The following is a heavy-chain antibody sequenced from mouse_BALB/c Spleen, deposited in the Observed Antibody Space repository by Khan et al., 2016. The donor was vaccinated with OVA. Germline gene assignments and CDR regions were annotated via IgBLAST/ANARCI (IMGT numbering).Heavy chain of an antibody. Sequence: VELVESGPGLVAPSQSLSITCNASGFSLTSYGVSWVRQPPGKGLEWLGVIWGDGDTNSHSAHITRLSISKDNSKSTVFLKLNSTQTDDKATYYCVKKSYYGYGNAWFTYWGQGTLVTVSA. CDR1: GFSLTSYG. CDR2: IWGDGDT. D-gene: IGHD1-2*01. J-gene: IGHJ3*01. CDR3: VKKSYYGYGNAWFTY. V-gene: IGHV2-3*01.